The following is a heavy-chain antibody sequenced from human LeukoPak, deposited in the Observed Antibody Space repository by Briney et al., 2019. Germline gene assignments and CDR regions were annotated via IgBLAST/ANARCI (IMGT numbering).Heavy chain of an antibody. J-gene: IGHJ4*02. CDR1: GFTFSSYW. CDR2: IKQDGSEK. Sequence: GAPRLSCAASGFTFSSYWMSWVRQAPGKGLEWVANIKQDGSEKYYVDSVKGRFTISRDNAKNSLYLQMNSLRAEDTAVYYCARDPFEGSADYWGQGTLVTVSS. D-gene: IGHD3-9*01. V-gene: IGHV3-7*01. CDR3: ARDPFEGSADY.